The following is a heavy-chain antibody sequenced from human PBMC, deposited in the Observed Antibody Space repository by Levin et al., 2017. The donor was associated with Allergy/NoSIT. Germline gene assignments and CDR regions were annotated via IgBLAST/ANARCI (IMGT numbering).Heavy chain of an antibody. CDR1: GGSFSGYY. Sequence: PSETLSLTCAVYGGSFSGYYWSWIRQPPGKGLEWIGEINHSGSTNYNPSLKSRVTISVDTSKNQFSLKLSSVTAADTAVYYCARWGRQAGVDAFDIWGQGTMVTVSS. J-gene: IGHJ3*02. CDR2: INHSGST. CDR3: ARWGRQAGVDAFDI. V-gene: IGHV4-34*01. D-gene: IGHD6-13*01.